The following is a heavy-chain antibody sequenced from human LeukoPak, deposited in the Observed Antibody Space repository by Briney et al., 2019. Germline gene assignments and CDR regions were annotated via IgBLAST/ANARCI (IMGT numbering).Heavy chain of an antibody. D-gene: IGHD6-19*01. Sequence: GASVKVSCKASGGTFSSYASSWVRQAPGQGLEWMGGIIPIFGTANYAQKFQGRVTITADESTSTAYMELSSLRSEDTAVYYCARDQPNSSGWPYYFDYWGQGTLVTVSS. J-gene: IGHJ4*02. CDR2: IIPIFGTA. V-gene: IGHV1-69*13. CDR1: GGTFSSYA. CDR3: ARDQPNSSGWPYYFDY.